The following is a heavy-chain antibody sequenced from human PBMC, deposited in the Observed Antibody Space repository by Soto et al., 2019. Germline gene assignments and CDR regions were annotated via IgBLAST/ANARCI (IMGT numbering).Heavy chain of an antibody. Sequence: EVQLLESGGGLVQPGGSLRLSCAASGFTFSSYAMSWVRQAPGKGLEWVSAISGSGGSTYYADSVKGRFTIARDNSKNTLYLQMNSLRAEDRAVYYCAKDQEEGYYDSSGTLDYWGQGTLVTVSS. D-gene: IGHD3-22*01. CDR1: GFTFSSYA. V-gene: IGHV3-23*01. CDR2: ISGSGGST. CDR3: AKDQEEGYYDSSGTLDY. J-gene: IGHJ4*02.